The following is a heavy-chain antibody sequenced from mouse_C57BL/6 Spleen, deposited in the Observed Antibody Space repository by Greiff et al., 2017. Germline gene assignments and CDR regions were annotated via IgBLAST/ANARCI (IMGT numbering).Heavy chain of an antibody. D-gene: IGHD2-3*01. J-gene: IGHJ2*01. CDR2: IYPGDGDT. Sequence: QVQLQQSGPELVKPGASVKISCKASGYAFSSSWMNWVKQRPGKGLEWIGRIYPGDGDTNYNGKFKGKATLTADKSSSTAYMELRSLTSEDSAVYYCTRRLDGYYEGTLFDYWGQGTTLTVSS. CDR3: TRRLDGYYEGTLFDY. V-gene: IGHV1-82*01. CDR1: GYAFSSSW.